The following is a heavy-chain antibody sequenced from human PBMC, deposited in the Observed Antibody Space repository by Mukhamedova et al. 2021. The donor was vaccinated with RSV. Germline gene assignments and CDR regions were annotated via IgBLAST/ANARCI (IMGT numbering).Heavy chain of an antibody. D-gene: IGHD3-22*01. J-gene: IGHJ3*02. Sequence: DKYYSTSLKTRLTISKDTSKNQVVLTMTNMDPVDTATYYCARMLAYYYDSSGAGMHAFDIWGQGTMVTVSS. CDR3: ARMLAYYYDSSGAGMHAFDI. V-gene: IGHV2-70*01. CDR2: DK.